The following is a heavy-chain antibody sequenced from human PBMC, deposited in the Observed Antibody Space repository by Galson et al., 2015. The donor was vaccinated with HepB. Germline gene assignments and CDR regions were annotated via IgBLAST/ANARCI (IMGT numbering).Heavy chain of an antibody. CDR2: IDPSDSYT. CDR1: GYSFTSYW. CDR3: ARHEGAYYYDSSGYSWGY. J-gene: IGHJ4*02. D-gene: IGHD3-22*01. V-gene: IGHV5-10-1*01. Sequence: SCKGSGYSFTSYWISWVRQMPGKGLEWMGRIDPSDSYTNYSPSFQGHVTISADKSISTAYLQWSSLKASDTAMYYCARHEGAYYYDSSGYSWGYWGQGTLVTVSS.